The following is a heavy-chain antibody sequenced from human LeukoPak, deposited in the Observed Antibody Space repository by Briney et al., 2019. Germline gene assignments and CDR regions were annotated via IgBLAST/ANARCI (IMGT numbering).Heavy chain of an antibody. J-gene: IGHJ2*01. D-gene: IGHD6-13*01. CDR2: ISNDGSNK. V-gene: IGHV3-30*18. CDR3: AKRIAGSATGVWWYLDL. CDR1: GFTFSSYG. Sequence: GGSLRLSCAASGFTFSSYGMHWVRQAPGKGLEWVAIISNDGSNKHYADSVKGRFTVSRDNSENTLYLQMNSLRAEDTAMYYCAKRIAGSATGVWWYLDLWGRGTLVTVSS.